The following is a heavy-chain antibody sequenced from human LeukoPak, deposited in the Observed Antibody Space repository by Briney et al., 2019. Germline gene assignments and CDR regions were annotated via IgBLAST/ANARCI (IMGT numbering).Heavy chain of an antibody. CDR3: ARLVGDSSRDC. CDR1: GYTFTGYY. V-gene: IGHV1-2*02. J-gene: IGHJ4*02. D-gene: IGHD3-10*01. CDR2: IHPNTGDT. Sequence: ASVKVSCKASGYTFTGYYLHWVRQAPGQGLEWMGWIHPNTGDTNFAQNFQGRVTMTRDTSSSTAYMELSRLRSDDTAVYYCARLVGDSSRDCWGQGTLVTVSS.